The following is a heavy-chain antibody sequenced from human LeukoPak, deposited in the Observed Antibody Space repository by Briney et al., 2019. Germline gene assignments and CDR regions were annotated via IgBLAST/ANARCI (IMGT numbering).Heavy chain of an antibody. Sequence: SQTLSLTCTVSGGSISSGDYYWSWIRQLPGKGLQWIGNIYYAGSAYYNPSLKSRVTISVDTSKNQFSLKLSSVTAADTAVYYCARPLSISGYYYDAFDIWGQGTMVTVSS. CDR3: ARPLSISGYYYDAFDI. CDR2: IYYAGSA. D-gene: IGHD3-22*01. CDR1: GGSISSGDYY. J-gene: IGHJ3*02. V-gene: IGHV4-30-4*08.